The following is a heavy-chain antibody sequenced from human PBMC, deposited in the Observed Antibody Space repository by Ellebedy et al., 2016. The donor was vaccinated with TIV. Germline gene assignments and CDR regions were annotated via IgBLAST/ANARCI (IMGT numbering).Heavy chain of an antibody. CDR2: IYPGDSDT. D-gene: IGHD6-19*01. J-gene: IGHJ6*02. CDR3: ARHGPGIAVAGTDYYYYGMDV. V-gene: IGHV5-51*01. CDR1: GYSFTNYW. Sequence: GESLKISCKGSGYSFTNYWIGWVRQMPGKGLEWMGIIYPGDSDTRYSPSFQGQVTISADKSISTAYLQWSSLKASDTAMYYCARHGPGIAVAGTDYYYYGMDVWGQGTTVTVSS.